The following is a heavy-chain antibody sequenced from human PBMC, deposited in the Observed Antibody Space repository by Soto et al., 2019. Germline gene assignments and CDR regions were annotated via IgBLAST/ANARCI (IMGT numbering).Heavy chain of an antibody. CDR1: GASISGFY. V-gene: IGHV4-4*07. D-gene: IGHD1-1*01. J-gene: IGHJ5*02. CDR3: VRDGTKTLRDWFDP. CDR2: IYATGTT. Sequence: SETLSLPCTVSGASISGFYWSWIRKAAGKGLEWIGRIYATGTTDYNPSLKSRVMMSVDTSKKQFSLKFKSVTAADTAVYYCVRDGTKTLRDWFDPWGQGISVTDS.